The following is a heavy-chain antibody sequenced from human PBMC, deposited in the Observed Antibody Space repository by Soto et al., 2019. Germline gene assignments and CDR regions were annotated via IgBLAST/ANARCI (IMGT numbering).Heavy chain of an antibody. CDR2: INPNSGGT. CDR1: GYTFTGYY. D-gene: IGHD6-13*01. J-gene: IGHJ6*02. CDR3: ARGQLEDYGMDV. V-gene: IGHV1-2*04. Sequence: ASVKVSCKASGYTFTGYYMHWVRQAPGQGLEWMGWINPNSGGTNYAQKFQGWVTMTRDTSISTAYMELSRLRSDDTAVYYCARGQLEDYGMDVWGQGTTVTVSS.